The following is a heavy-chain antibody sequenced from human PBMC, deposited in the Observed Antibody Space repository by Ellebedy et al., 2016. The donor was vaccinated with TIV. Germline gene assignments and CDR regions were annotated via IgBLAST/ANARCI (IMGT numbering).Heavy chain of an antibody. J-gene: IGHJ3*02. D-gene: IGHD3-10*01. CDR2: INPSGGST. Sequence: ASVKVSCKASGYTFTSYYMHWVRQAPGQGLEWMGIINPSGGSTSYAQKFQGRVTMTRDTSTSTVYMELSSLRSEDTAVYYCARASSVRGDIDAFDIWGQGTMVTVSS. CDR1: GYTFTSYY. CDR3: ARASSVRGDIDAFDI. V-gene: IGHV1-46*01.